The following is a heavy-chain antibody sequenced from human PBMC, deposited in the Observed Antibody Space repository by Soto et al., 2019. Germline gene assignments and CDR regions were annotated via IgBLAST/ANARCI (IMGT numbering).Heavy chain of an antibody. V-gene: IGHV4-31*03. CDR3: ARKVVAATRVAFDI. D-gene: IGHD2-15*01. Sequence: LALTCTVSGGSISSGGYYWSWIRQHPGKGLEWIGYIYYSGSTYYNPSLKSRVTISVDTSKNQFSLKLSSVTAADTAVYYCARKVVAATRVAFDIWGQGTMVTVSS. CDR2: IYYSGST. CDR1: GGSISSGGYY. J-gene: IGHJ3*02.